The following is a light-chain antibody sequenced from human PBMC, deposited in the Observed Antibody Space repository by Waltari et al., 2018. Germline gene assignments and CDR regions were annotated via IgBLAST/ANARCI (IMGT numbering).Light chain of an antibody. Sequence: QSALTQPASVSGTPGQSITISCTGTTSDGGNYDLVSWYQHHPGKAPKLLICEVIKRPSGVSSRFSCSKSGSTASLIISGLQPDDEADYYCCSYAGRGTYVFGSGTKVTVL. CDR2: EVI. V-gene: IGLV2-23*02. CDR1: TSDGGNYDL. J-gene: IGLJ1*01. CDR3: CSYAGRGTYV.